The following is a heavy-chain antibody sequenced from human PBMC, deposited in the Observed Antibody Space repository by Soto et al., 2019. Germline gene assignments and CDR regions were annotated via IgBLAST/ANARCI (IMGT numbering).Heavy chain of an antibody. Sequence: PGGSLRLSCAASGFTFSSYSMNWVRQAPGKGLEWVSYISSSSSSTIYYADSVKGRFTISRDNAKNSLYLQMNSLRDEDTAVYYCARDLRAYSSSWYPFDYWGQGTLVTVSS. CDR3: ARDLRAYSSSWYPFDY. CDR1: GFTFSSYS. D-gene: IGHD6-13*01. J-gene: IGHJ4*02. CDR2: ISSSSSSTI. V-gene: IGHV3-48*02.